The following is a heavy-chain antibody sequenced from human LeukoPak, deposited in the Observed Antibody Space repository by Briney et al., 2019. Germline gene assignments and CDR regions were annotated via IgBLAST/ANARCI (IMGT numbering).Heavy chain of an antibody. J-gene: IGHJ4*02. D-gene: IGHD3-22*01. CDR3: ARGSRGYYYYDSSGYYYFDY. V-gene: IGHV4-31*03. Sequence: SETLSLTCTVSGGSISSGGYCWSWLRQHPGRGLEWIGYIYYSGSTYYNPSLKSRVTISVDTSKNQFSLKLSSVTAADTAVYYCARGSRGYYYYDSSGYYYFDYWGQGTLVTVSS. CDR1: GGSISSGGYC. CDR2: IYYSGST.